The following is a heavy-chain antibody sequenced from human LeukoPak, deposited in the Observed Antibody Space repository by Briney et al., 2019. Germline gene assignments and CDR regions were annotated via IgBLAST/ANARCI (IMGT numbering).Heavy chain of an antibody. CDR1: GYTFTGYY. D-gene: IGHD3-3*01. CDR3: TRPYYDFWSGYADNWFDP. Sequence: GASVKVFCKASGYTFTGYYMHWVRQAPGQGLEWMGWINPNSGGTNYAQKFQGRVTMTRDTSISTAYMELSRLRSDDTAVYYCTRPYYDFWSGYADNWFDPWGQGTLVTVSS. J-gene: IGHJ5*02. V-gene: IGHV1-2*02. CDR2: INPNSGGT.